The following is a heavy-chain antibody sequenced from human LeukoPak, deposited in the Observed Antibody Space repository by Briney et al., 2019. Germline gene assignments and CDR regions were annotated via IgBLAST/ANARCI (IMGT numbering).Heavy chain of an antibody. CDR3: AKVPVSFYGGSYYFDY. J-gene: IGHJ4*02. Sequence: PGRSLRLSCAASGFTFSSYGMHWVRQARGKGLEWVAFISHDVNNKYYADSVKGRFTISRDNSKSALYLQMDSLRAEDTAVYYCAKVPVSFYGGSYYFDYWGQGTLVTVSS. V-gene: IGHV3-30*18. CDR2: ISHDVNNK. CDR1: GFTFSSYG. D-gene: IGHD3-16*01.